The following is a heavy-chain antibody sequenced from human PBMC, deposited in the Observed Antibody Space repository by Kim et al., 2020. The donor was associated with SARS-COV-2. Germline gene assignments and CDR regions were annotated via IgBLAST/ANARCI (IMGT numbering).Heavy chain of an antibody. J-gene: IGHJ5*02. CDR3: ARGGVDYYDSSGSKSRFDP. V-gene: IGHV4-34*01. D-gene: IGHD3-22*01. Sequence: SRVTISVDTSKNQFSLKLSSVTAADTAVYYCARGGVDYYDSSGSKSRFDPWGQGTLVTVSS.